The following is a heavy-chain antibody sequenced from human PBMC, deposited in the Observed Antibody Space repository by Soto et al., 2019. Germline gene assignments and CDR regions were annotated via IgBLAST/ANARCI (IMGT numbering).Heavy chain of an antibody. Sequence: EVQLVESGGGLVQPGGSLRLSCAASGFTVSSNYMSWVRQAPGKGLEWVSVIYSGGSTYYADSVKGRFTISRDNSKNTLYLQMNSLRAEDTAVYYCARELTGTPIEHYYYYMDVWGKGTTVTVSS. CDR2: IYSGGST. CDR3: ARELTGTPIEHYYYYMDV. D-gene: IGHD4-4*01. V-gene: IGHV3-66*01. J-gene: IGHJ6*03. CDR1: GFTVSSNY.